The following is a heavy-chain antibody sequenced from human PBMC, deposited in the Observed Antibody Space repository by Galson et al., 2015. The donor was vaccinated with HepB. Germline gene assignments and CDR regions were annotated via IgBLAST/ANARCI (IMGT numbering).Heavy chain of an antibody. CDR1: GYTFTRRA. CDR2: INTNTGNP. CDR3: ARDLTVSLDP. D-gene: IGHD2/OR15-2a*01. Sequence: SVKVSCKASGYTFTRRAINWVRQAPGQGLEWMGWINTNTGNPTYAQGFTGRFVFSLDTSVSTAFLQISSLKAEDTAVYYCARDLTVSLDPWGQGTLVTVSS. J-gene: IGHJ5*02. V-gene: IGHV7-4-1*02.